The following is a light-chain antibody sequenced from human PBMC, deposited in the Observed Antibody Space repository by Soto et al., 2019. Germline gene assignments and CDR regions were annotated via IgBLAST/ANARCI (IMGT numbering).Light chain of an antibody. Sequence: DIQLTQSPSTLSASIGDRVTLTCRASQSITTFLAWYQQKPGKAPQILIYDASKLEPGVPSRLSGGGSGTEFTLTISSLQPGDFATYYCQQYSTYPLTFGGGTKVDIK. CDR3: QQYSTYPLT. CDR1: QSITTF. CDR2: DAS. J-gene: IGKJ4*01. V-gene: IGKV1-5*01.